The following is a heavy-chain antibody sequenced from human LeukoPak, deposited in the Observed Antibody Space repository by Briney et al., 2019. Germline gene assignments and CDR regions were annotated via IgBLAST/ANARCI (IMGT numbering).Heavy chain of an antibody. CDR1: GGSISSYY. D-gene: IGHD3-22*01. Sequence: SETLSLTCTVSGGSISSYYWSWIRQPAGKGLEWIGRIYTSGSTNYNPSLKRRVTISVDTSKNQFSLQLSSVTAADTAVYYCARHGEGLGITYYYDSSGRHDAFDIWGQGTMVTVSS. J-gene: IGHJ3*02. V-gene: IGHV4-4*07. CDR3: ARHGEGLGITYYYDSSGRHDAFDI. CDR2: IYTSGST.